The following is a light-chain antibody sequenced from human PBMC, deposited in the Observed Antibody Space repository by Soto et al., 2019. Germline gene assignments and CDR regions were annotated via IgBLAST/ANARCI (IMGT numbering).Light chain of an antibody. V-gene: IGLV1-47*01. J-gene: IGLJ1*01. CDR1: SSTIGSNY. CDR3: AAWDDSLSGYG. CDR2: RNN. Sequence: QSVLTQPPSASGTSGQRVTISCSGSSSTIGSNYVYWYQQLPGTAPKLLIYRNNQRPSGVPDRFSGSKSGTSASLAISGLRSEDEADYYCAAWDDSLSGYGFGTGTKVTVL.